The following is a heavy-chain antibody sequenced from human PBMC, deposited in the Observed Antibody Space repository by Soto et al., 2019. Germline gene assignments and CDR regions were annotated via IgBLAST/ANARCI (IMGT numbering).Heavy chain of an antibody. J-gene: IGHJ6*02. CDR2: ISGSGGST. V-gene: IGHV3-23*01. Sequence: GGSLRLSCAASGFTFSSYAMSWVRQAPGKGLEWVSAISGSGGSTYYADSVKGRFTISRDNSKNTLYLQMNSLRAEDTAVYYCANGSRRGVVVPAVVFPAVWGPGTTVAVSS. CDR1: GFTFSSYA. CDR3: ANGSRRGVVVPAVVFPAV. D-gene: IGHD2-2*01.